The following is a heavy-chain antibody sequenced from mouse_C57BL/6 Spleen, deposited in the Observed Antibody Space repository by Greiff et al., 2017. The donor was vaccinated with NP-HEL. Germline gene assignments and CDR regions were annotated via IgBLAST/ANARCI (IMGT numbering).Heavy chain of an antibody. CDR3: ARRGDYYGSSYDWYFDV. D-gene: IGHD1-1*01. J-gene: IGHJ1*03. CDR1: GYTFTSYW. V-gene: IGHV1-55*01. CDR2: IYPGSGST. Sequence: VQLQQPGAELVKPGASVKMSCKASGYTFTSYWITWVKQRPGQGLEWIGDIYPGSGSTNYNEKFKSKATLTVDTSSSTAYMQLSSLTSEDSAVEYCARRGDYYGSSYDWYFDVWGTGTTVTVSS.